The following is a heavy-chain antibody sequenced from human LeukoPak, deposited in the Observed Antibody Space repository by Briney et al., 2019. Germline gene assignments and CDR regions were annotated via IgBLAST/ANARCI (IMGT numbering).Heavy chain of an antibody. CDR2: IGSSGSTI. CDR3: ARVRGSGNGLGYFDS. V-gene: IGHV3-48*03. CDR1: GFTFSDYE. Sequence: PGGSLRLSCAALGFTFSDYEMNWVRQAPGKVLEWISYIGSSGSTIYYADSVKGRFTISRDNAKNSMYLQMNGLRVEDMSVYYCARVRGSGNGLGYFDSWGQGTLVTVSS. D-gene: IGHD3-10*01. J-gene: IGHJ4*02.